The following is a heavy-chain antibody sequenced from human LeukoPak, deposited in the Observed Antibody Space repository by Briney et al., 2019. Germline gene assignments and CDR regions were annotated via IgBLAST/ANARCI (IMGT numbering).Heavy chain of an antibody. Sequence: GGSLRLSCAASGFXFSSYAIHWVRQAPGKGLEWVAVISYDGSNKYYADSVKGRFTISRDSFKNTLYLQMNSLRAEDTAVYYCAKGYISAWLLDCWGQGTLVTVSS. CDR2: ISYDGSNK. CDR3: AKGYISAWLLDC. J-gene: IGHJ4*02. V-gene: IGHV3-30-3*01. D-gene: IGHD6-19*01. CDR1: GFXFSSYA.